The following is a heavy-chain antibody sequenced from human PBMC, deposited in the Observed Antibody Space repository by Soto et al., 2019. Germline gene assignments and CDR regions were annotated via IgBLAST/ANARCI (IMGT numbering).Heavy chain of an antibody. CDR3: AGQGEYSSGYYWYLDL. Sequence: QVQLQESGPGLVKPSQTLSLTCTVSGGSISSGGYYWSWIRQHPRKGLEWIGYIYYSGSTYYNPSLNSRVTISVDTSKNQFSLKLSSVTGADTAVYYCAGQGEYSSGYYWYLDLWCRGTVFTVSS. V-gene: IGHV4-31*03. J-gene: IGHJ2*01. CDR2: IYYSGST. D-gene: IGHD3-22*01. CDR1: GGSISSGGYY.